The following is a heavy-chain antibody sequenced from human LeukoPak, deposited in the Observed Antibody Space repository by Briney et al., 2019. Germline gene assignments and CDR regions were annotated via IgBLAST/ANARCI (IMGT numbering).Heavy chain of an antibody. V-gene: IGHV4-59*01. CDR1: GGSISSYY. D-gene: IGHD6-13*01. CDR3: AGPLRAGPDYDAFDI. CDR2: IYYSGST. J-gene: IGHJ3*02. Sequence: SETLSLTCTVSGGSISSYYWSWIRQPPGKGLEWIGYIYYSGSTNYNPSLKSRVTISVDTSKNQFSLKLSSVTAADTAVYYCAGPLRAGPDYDAFDIWGQGTMVTVSS.